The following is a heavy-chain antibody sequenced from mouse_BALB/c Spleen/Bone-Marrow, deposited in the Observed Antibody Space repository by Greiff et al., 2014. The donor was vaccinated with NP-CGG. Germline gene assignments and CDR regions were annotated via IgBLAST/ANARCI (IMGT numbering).Heavy chain of an antibody. Sequence: DVMLVESGGGLVQPGGSLNLSCAASGFDFSRYWMSWARQAPGKGQEWIGEINPGSSTINYTPSLKDKFIISRDNAKNTLYLQMSKARSEDTALYYCARLRRYGAMDYWGQGTSVAVSS. CDR2: INPGSSTI. J-gene: IGHJ4*01. D-gene: IGHD2-14*01. V-gene: IGHV4-2*02. CDR1: GFDFSRYW. CDR3: ARLRRYGAMDY.